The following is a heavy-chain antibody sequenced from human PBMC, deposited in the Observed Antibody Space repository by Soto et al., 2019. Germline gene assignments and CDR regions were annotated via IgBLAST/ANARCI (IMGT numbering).Heavy chain of an antibody. CDR2: ISSDGSDK. V-gene: IGHV3-30*18. D-gene: IGHD3-3*01. CDR1: GFIFSDYG. Sequence: GGSLRLSCAAPGFIFSDYGMHWVRQAPGKGLEWMAIISSDGSDKYYADSVKGRFTSSRDNSKNTLYRQMNSLRAEETAVYYCAKNHLPQSYYDLPWFDPWGQGTLVAVSS. CDR3: AKNHLPQSYYDLPWFDP. J-gene: IGHJ5*02.